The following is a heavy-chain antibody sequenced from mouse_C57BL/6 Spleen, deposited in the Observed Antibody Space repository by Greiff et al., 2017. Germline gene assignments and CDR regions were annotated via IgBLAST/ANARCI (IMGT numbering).Heavy chain of an antibody. CDR3: TRREGLRKFAY. CDR1: GYTFTDYE. CDR2: IDPETGGT. V-gene: IGHV1-15*01. Sequence: QVQLQQSGAELVRPGASVTLSCKASGYTFTDYEMHWVKQTPVHGLEWIGAIDPETGGTAYNQKFKGKAILTADKSSSTAYMELRSLTSEDSAVYYCTRREGLRKFAYWGQGTLVTVSA. J-gene: IGHJ3*01. D-gene: IGHD2-4*01.